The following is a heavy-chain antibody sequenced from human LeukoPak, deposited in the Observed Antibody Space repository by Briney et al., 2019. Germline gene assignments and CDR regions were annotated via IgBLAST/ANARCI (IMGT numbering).Heavy chain of an antibody. Sequence: GGSLRLSCAASGFTFDDYAMHWVRLPPGKGLEWVSSISWDSGSSVYADSVKGRFPISRDNAKHSLYLQMNGLTPDDTALYYCIKDLRLDLKFDTFDMWGQGTMVTVSS. CDR3: IKDLRLDLKFDTFDM. D-gene: IGHD1-7*01. CDR2: ISWDSGSS. V-gene: IGHV3-9*01. J-gene: IGHJ3*02. CDR1: GFTFDDYA.